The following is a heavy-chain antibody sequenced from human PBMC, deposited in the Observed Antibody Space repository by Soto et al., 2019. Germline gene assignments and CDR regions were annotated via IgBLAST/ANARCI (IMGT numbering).Heavy chain of an antibody. CDR2: MYNTGST. CDR3: ARDLWGYCGADCYPLDV. J-gene: IGHJ6*02. CDR1: GGSSSSYY. Sequence: SETLSLTCTVSGGSSSSYYWSWIRQPPGKGLEWIGYMYNTGSTIYNPSLKSRVTISVDTSKNQFSLKLNSVTAADTAVYYCARDLWGYCGADCYPLDVWGQGTTVTVSS. V-gene: IGHV4-59*01. D-gene: IGHD2-21*02.